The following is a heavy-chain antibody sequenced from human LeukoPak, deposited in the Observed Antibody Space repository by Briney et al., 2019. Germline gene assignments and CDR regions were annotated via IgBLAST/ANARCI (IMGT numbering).Heavy chain of an antibody. J-gene: IGHJ4*02. Sequence: GGSLRVSCAASGFTFSSSAMSWVRQAPGKGLEWVSAISNNGGYTYYADSVQGRFTISRDNSKSTLCLQMNSLRAEDTAVYYCAKQLGYCSDGSCYFPYWGQGTLVTVSS. V-gene: IGHV3-23*01. CDR1: GFTFSSSA. CDR3: AKQLGYCSDGSCYFPY. D-gene: IGHD2-15*01. CDR2: ISNNGGYT.